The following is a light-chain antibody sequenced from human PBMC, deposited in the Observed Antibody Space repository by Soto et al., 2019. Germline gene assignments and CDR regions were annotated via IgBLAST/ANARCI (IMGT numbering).Light chain of an antibody. J-gene: IGKJ1*01. CDR1: ESVAGD. CDR3: QQYNKWRT. V-gene: IGKV3-15*01. CDR2: ATS. Sequence: EVVMTQSPDFLSVSPGYTFTLSCRASESVAGDLAWFQQKPGQAPRLLIYATSRRASGIPARFAGSGSGTEFSLTISSLQSDDFAIYYCQQYNKWRTFGQGTKVDLK.